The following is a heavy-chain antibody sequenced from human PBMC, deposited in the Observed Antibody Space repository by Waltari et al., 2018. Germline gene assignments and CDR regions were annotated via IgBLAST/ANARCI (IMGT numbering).Heavy chain of an antibody. Sequence: QVQLQESGPGLVKPSETLSLACSVSGGSISRGSYYWSWVRQPAGKGLEWIGYIYTSGNTSYNRSLMGRVTISVDTSKNQFSLKLSSVTAADTAVYYCARVPSGDLVDSWGQGTLVTVSS. CDR3: ARVPSGDLVDS. D-gene: IGHD3-10*01. V-gene: IGHV4-61*09. CDR2: IYTSGNT. CDR1: GGSISRGSYY. J-gene: IGHJ4*02.